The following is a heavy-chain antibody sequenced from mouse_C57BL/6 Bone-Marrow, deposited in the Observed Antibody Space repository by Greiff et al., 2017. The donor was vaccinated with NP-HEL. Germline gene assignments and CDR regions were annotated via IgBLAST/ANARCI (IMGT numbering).Heavy chain of an antibody. D-gene: IGHD5-5*01. CDR2: IYPDNGVT. J-gene: IGHJ3*01. CDR1: GFTFTGYY. V-gene: IGHV1-31*01. Sequence: VQLQESGPELVKPGASVKMSCKASGFTFTGYYMHWVKQSPGNILDWIGYIYPDNGVTSYTQKFKGKATLTVDKSSSTAYMELSSLTSEDSAVYYCTTVSVEHWGQGTPVTVSS. CDR3: TTVSVEH.